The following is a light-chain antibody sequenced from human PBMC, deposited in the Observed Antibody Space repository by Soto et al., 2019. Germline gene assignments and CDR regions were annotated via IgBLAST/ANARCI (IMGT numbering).Light chain of an antibody. CDR2: DTS. Sequence: EIVLTQSPATLSLSPGERATLSCRASQSVTKYLAWYQQKPGQAPRLLIYDTSNRATGIPARFSGSGSGTDLTLTISGLESEDSGIYYCQQRYNWLTFGGGTKVEIK. J-gene: IGKJ4*01. CDR3: QQRYNWLT. V-gene: IGKV3-11*01. CDR1: QSVTKY.